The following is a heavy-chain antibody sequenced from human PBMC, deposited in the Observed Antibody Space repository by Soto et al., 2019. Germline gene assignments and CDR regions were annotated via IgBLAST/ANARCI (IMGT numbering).Heavy chain of an antibody. CDR3: AVDIVGTGSY. V-gene: IGHV3-72*01. Sequence: EVQVVESGGGLVQPGGSLRLSCAASGFTFSDHYMDWVRQAPGKGLEWVGRSRNKAMRYSTEYAASVRGRFTISRDGSGDSVYLEMNSLKIEDTAVDYCAVDIVGTGSYWGEGTLVTVSS. J-gene: IGHJ4*02. D-gene: IGHD5-12*01. CDR2: SRNKAMRYST. CDR1: GFTFSDHY.